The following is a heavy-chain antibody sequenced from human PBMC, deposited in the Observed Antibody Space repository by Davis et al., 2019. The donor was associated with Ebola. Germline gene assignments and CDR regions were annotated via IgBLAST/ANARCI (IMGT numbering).Heavy chain of an antibody. CDR2: MNPNSGNT. V-gene: IGHV1-8*01. J-gene: IGHJ6*02. CDR1: GYTFTSYD. CDR3: ARDPKRRVGMYYYGMDV. D-gene: IGHD2-2*01. Sequence: ASVKVSCKASGYTFTSYDINWVRQATGQGLEWMGWMNPNSGNTGYAQKFQGRVTMTRNTSISTAYMELSSLRSDDTAVYYCARDPKRRVGMYYYGMDVWGQGTTVTVSS.